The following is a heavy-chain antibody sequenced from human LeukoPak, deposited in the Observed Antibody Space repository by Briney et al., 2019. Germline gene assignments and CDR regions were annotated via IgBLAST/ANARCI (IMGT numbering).Heavy chain of an antibody. V-gene: IGHV4-39*01. CDR1: GGSISSSSHY. Sequence: SETLSLICTVSGGSISSSSHYWGWIRQPPGKGLEWIGTINYSGSTYYNPSLKSRVTISVDTSKNQFSLKLCSVTAADTAVYYCARRYYYDSSGYYYHFDYWGQGTLVTVSS. CDR3: ARRYYYDSSGYYYHFDY. D-gene: IGHD3-22*01. J-gene: IGHJ4*02. CDR2: INYSGST.